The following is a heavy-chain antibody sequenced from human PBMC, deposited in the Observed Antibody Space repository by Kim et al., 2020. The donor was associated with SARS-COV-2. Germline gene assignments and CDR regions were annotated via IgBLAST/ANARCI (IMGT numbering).Heavy chain of an antibody. D-gene: IGHD3-10*01. V-gene: IGHV4-39*01. Sequence: SETLSLTCTVSGGSISSSSYYWGWIRQPPGKGLEWIGSIYYSGSTSYNPSLKSRVTISVDTSKNQFSLKLSSVTAADTAVYYCAIPQGASGYYGSGSYYYGMDVWGQGTTVTVSS. CDR3: AIPQGASGYYGSGSYYYGMDV. CDR2: IYYSGST. CDR1: GGSISSSSYY. J-gene: IGHJ6*02.